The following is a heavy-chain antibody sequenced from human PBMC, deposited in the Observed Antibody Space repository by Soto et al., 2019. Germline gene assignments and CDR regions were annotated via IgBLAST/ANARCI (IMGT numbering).Heavy chain of an antibody. Sequence: QVQLVESGGGVVQPGRSLRLSCAASGFTFSSYGMRWVRQAPGKGLEWVAVIWLDGSNKYYADSVKGRFTISRDNSKNTLYLQMNSLRAEDTAVYYCARGLWSFDYWGQGNLVTVSS. CDR3: ARGLWSFDY. J-gene: IGHJ4*02. V-gene: IGHV3-33*01. CDR2: IWLDGSNK. D-gene: IGHD5-18*01. CDR1: GFTFSSYG.